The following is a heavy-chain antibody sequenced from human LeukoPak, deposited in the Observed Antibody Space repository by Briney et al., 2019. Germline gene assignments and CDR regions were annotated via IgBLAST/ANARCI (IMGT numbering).Heavy chain of an antibody. Sequence: PGGSLRLSCAASGFTFSSYGMNWVRQAPGKGLEWVAVIWYDGSNKYYADSVKGRFTISRDNSKNTLYLQMNSLRAEDTAVYYCARADSSGWYLDYWGQGTLVTVSS. J-gene: IGHJ4*02. CDR1: GFTFSSYG. CDR3: ARADSSGWYLDY. V-gene: IGHV3-33*01. CDR2: IWYDGSNK. D-gene: IGHD6-19*01.